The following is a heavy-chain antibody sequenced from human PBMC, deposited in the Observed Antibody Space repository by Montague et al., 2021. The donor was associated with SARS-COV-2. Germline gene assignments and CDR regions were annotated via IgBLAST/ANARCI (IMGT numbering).Heavy chain of an antibody. Sequence: SLRLSCAASGFDFFNFDMAWVRQAPGRGLEWISDISSSGATILYADPLKGRFTISRDNIQKSLSLQMNSLRAEDTAVYYCATNKYCTLHDCLHGRHYFDHWGQGTLVTVSS. J-gene: IGHJ4*02. CDR1: GFDFFNFD. CDR3: ATNKYCTLHDCLHGRHYFDH. V-gene: IGHV3-48*03. D-gene: IGHD2-8*01. CDR2: ISSSGATI.